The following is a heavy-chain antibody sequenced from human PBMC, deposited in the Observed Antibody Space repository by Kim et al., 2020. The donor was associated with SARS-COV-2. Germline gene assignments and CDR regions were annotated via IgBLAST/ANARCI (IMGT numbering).Heavy chain of an antibody. V-gene: IGHV3-11*04. CDR2: GTSM. Sequence: GTSMSYADSWKGRFTHSRDHAQNALSLQMNSLRAEDTAVYYCARGHLELVYWGQGTLVTVSS. CDR3: ARGHLELVY. J-gene: IGHJ4*02.